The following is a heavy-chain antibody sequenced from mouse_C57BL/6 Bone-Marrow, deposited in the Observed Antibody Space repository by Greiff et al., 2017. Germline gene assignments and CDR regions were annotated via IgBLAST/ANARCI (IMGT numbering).Heavy chain of an antibody. V-gene: IGHV5-4*01. D-gene: IGHD1-1*01. CDR3: ARDVLPYGSPYYYAMDY. CDR2: ISDGGSYT. J-gene: IGHJ4*01. Sequence: DVKLVESGGGLVKPGGSLKLSCAASGFTFSSYAMSWVRQTPEKRLEWVATISDGGSYTYYPDNVKGRFTISRDNAKNNLYLQMSHLKSEDTAMYYCARDVLPYGSPYYYAMDYWGQGTSVTVSS. CDR1: GFTFSSYA.